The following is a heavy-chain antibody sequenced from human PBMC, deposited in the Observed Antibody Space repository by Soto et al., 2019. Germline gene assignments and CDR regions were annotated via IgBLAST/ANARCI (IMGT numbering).Heavy chain of an antibody. CDR2: ISAHNGNT. Sequence: QVHLVQSGAEVKKPGASVKVFCKGSGYDFTTYGITWVRQAPGQGLEWMAWISAHNGNTDYAQKLQGRVTVTRDTSTSAAYMELRSLRSDDTAMYYCARGRYGDYWGQGALVTVSS. J-gene: IGHJ4*02. D-gene: IGHD1-1*01. CDR1: GYDFTTYG. CDR3: ARGRYGDY. V-gene: IGHV1-18*01.